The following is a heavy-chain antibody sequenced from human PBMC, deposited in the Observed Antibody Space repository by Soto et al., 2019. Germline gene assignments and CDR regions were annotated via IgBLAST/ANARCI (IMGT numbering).Heavy chain of an antibody. Sequence: QVQVVQSGAELRRPGSSVKVSCTASGGTFSTYDISWVRQAPGQGLEWMGGIIPAFDATKFAQKFQGRLTITADKSTGTVYMELSSLSSEDTAVYYCARDRSSSWYNGTFYFDSWGQGTLVTVSS. D-gene: IGHD2-2*01. CDR2: IIPAFDAT. V-gene: IGHV1-69*06. CDR1: GGTFSTYD. J-gene: IGHJ4*02. CDR3: ARDRSSSWYNGTFYFDS.